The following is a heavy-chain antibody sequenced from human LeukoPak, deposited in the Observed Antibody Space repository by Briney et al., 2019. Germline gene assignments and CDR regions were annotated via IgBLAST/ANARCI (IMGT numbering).Heavy chain of an antibody. CDR1: GDPVSSGSYY. D-gene: IGHD6-25*01. Sequence: SQTLSLTCTVSGDPVSSGSYYWSWIRQPAGKRLEWIGRFYISGSTTYNPSLKSRVTISVDTSKNQFSLKLNSVTAADTAVYYCARERISAVGYFYYYMDLWGKGTTVTVSS. CDR2: FYISGST. J-gene: IGHJ6*03. V-gene: IGHV4-61*02. CDR3: ARERISAVGYFYYYMDL.